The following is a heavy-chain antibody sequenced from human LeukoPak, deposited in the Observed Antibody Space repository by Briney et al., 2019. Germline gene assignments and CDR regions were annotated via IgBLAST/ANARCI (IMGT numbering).Heavy chain of an antibody. D-gene: IGHD6-19*01. V-gene: IGHV3-23*01. CDR3: AKRGTSSGWYSFDY. J-gene: IGHJ4*02. Sequence: GGSLRLSCAASGFTFSSYAMSWVRQAPGKGLEWVSAISGSGGSTYYADSVKGRFTISRDNSKNTLYLQMNSLRAEGTAVYYCAKRGTSSGWYSFDYWGQGTLVTVSS. CDR1: GFTFSSYA. CDR2: ISGSGGST.